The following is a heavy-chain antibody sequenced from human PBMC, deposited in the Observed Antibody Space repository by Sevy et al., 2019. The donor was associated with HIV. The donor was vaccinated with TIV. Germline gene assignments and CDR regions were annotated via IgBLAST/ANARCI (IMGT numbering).Heavy chain of an antibody. J-gene: IGHJ4*02. V-gene: IGHV3-30-3*01. CDR2: ISYDGSNK. CDR1: GFTFSSYA. Sequence: GGSLRLSCAASGFTFSSYAMHWVRQAPGKGLEWVAVISYDGSNKYYADSVKGRFTISRDNSKNPLYLQMNSLRAEDTAVYYCARERPIAVAGTSGLDYWGQGTLVTVSS. D-gene: IGHD6-19*01. CDR3: ARERPIAVAGTSGLDY.